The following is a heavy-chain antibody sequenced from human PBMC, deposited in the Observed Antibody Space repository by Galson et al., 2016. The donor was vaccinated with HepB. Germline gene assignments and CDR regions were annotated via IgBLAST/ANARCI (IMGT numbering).Heavy chain of an antibody. CDR2: ISSDPNSV. V-gene: IGHV3-21*04. CDR3: ARDPSLGCGVVYYFDK. J-gene: IGHJ4*02. CDR1: GFTFNIYR. D-gene: IGHD3-9*01. Sequence: SLRLSCAVSGFTFNIYRMNWVRQAPGKGLEWVAAISSDPNSVYYADSVKGRFTIARDNAKNSLYLQMNSLTAEDTAVYYCARDPSLGCGVVYYFDKWGQGTRVTVSS.